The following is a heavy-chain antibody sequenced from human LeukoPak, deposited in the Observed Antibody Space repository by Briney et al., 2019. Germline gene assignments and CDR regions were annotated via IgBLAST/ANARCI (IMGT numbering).Heavy chain of an antibody. V-gene: IGHV1-69*04. J-gene: IGHJ4*02. CDR3: AKTASEYYFDY. D-gene: IGHD2-21*02. CDR1: GYTFTNYG. Sequence: SVKVSCKASGYTFTNYGISWVRQAPGQGLEWMGRIIPIFGIANYAQKFQGRVTITADKSTSTAYMELSSLRSEDTAVYYCAKTASEYYFDYWGQGTLVTVSS. CDR2: IIPIFGIA.